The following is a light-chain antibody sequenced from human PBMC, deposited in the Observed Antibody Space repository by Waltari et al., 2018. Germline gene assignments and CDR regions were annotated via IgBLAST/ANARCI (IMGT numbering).Light chain of an antibody. J-gene: IGKJ1*01. CDR1: QSISSW. Sequence: DIQMTQSPSTLSASVGDRVTITCRASQSISSWLAWYQQKPGKAPKLLIYEASLLESGVPSRFSGGGYGTEFTLTISSLPPSSLSPSSCQQYPDYSGTFGRGTSVEIK. CDR3: QQYPDYSGT. CDR2: EAS. V-gene: IGKV1-5*03.